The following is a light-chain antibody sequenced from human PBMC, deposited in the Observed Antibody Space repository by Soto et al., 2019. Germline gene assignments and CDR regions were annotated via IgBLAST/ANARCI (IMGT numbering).Light chain of an antibody. CDR3: ASYTRTTTLV. CDR2: DVN. V-gene: IGLV2-14*01. J-gene: IGLJ2*01. CDR1: ISDIGGYNF. Sequence: QSALTQPASVSGSPGQSITISCTGTISDIGGYNFISWYQHHPGKAPKLVIYDVNNRPSGISYRCSGSKSGNTASLTISGLQAEDEADDYCASYTRTTTLVFGGGTKLTVL.